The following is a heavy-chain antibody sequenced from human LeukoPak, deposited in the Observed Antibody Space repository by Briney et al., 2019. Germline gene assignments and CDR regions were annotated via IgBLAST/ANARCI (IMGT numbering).Heavy chain of an antibody. D-gene: IGHD3-3*01. CDR2: IYTSGSA. J-gene: IGHJ4*02. CDR3: AASAYDFWSGYYDDY. Sequence: PSETLSLTCTVSGDSISSGSYYWSWIRQPAGKGLEWIGRIYTSGSANYNPSLKSRVTISVDTSKNQFSLKLSSVTAADTAVYYCAASAYDFWSGYYDDYWGQGTLVTVSS. V-gene: IGHV4-61*02. CDR1: GDSISSGSYY.